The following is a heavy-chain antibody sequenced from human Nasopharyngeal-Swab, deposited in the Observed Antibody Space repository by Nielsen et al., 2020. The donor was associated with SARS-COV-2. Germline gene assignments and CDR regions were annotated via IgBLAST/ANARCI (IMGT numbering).Heavy chain of an antibody. Sequence: SETLSLTCTVSGGSVSSGSYYWSWIRQPPGKGLEWIGYIYYSGSTNYNPSLKSRVTISVDTSKNQFSLKLSSVTAADTAVYYCATTLYYYDSSGYYRRLGKSFDIWGQGTMVTVSS. D-gene: IGHD3-22*01. V-gene: IGHV4-61*01. CDR1: GGSVSSGSYY. CDR2: IYYSGST. J-gene: IGHJ3*02. CDR3: ATTLYYYDSSGYYRRLGKSFDI.